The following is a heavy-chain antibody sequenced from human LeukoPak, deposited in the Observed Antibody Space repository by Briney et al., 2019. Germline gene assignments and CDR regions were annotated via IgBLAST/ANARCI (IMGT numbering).Heavy chain of an antibody. V-gene: IGHV1-2*02. J-gene: IGHJ4*02. CDR2: INPNSGGT. CDR1: GYTFTGYY. D-gene: IGHD2-2*02. CDR3: ATDFCSTSCYSMHY. Sequence: ASVKVSCKASGYTFTGYYMHWVRQAPGQGLEWMGWINPNSGGTNYAQKFQGRVTMTRDKSISTAYMELSRLRSDDTAVYYCATDFCSTSCYSMHYWGQGTLVTVSS.